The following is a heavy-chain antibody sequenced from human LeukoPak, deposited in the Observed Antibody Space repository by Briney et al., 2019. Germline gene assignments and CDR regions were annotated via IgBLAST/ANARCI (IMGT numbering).Heavy chain of an antibody. CDR1: GGSISSGSYY. CDR3: ARKNDYGDSYYMDV. Sequence: SETLSLTRTVSGGSISSGSYYWGWIRQHPGKGLEWIGYIHNTGKTDYNPSLKSRIIISLDTSKNRFSLRLSSVTAADTALYYCARKNDYGDSYYMDVWGKGTTVTVSS. CDR2: IHNTGKT. V-gene: IGHV4-31*03. D-gene: IGHD4-17*01. J-gene: IGHJ6*03.